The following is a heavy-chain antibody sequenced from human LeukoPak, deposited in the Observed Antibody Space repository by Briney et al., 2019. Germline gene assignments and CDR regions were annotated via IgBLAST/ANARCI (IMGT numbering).Heavy chain of an antibody. Sequence: SETLSLTCTVSGGSISSYYWSWIRQPPGKGLEWIGYSYYSGSTNYNPSLKSRVTISVDTSKNQFSLKLSSVTAADTAVYYCAREDLMTTDYYYYMDVWGKGTTVTVSS. J-gene: IGHJ6*03. CDR2: SYYSGST. CDR1: GGSISSYY. V-gene: IGHV4-59*12. CDR3: AREDLMTTDYYYYMDV. D-gene: IGHD4-11*01.